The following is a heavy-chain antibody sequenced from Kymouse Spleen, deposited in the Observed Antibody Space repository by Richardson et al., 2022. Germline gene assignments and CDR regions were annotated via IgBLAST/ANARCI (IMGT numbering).Heavy chain of an antibody. D-gene: IGHD1-7*01. Sequence: QLQLQESGPGLVKPSETLSLTCTVSGGSISSSSYYWGWIRQPPGKGLEWIGSIYYSGSTYYNPSLKSRVTISVDTSKNQFSLKLSSVTAADTAVYYCARQRVELDFDYWGQGTLVTVSS. CDR3: ARQRVELDFDY. CDR1: GGSISSSSYY. V-gene: IGHV4-39*01. CDR2: IYYSGST. J-gene: IGHJ4*02.